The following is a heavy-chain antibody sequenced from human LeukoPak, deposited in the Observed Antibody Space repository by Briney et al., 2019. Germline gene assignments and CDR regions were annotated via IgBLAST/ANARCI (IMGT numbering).Heavy chain of an antibody. D-gene: IGHD3-10*01. CDR1: GFTFSSYA. Sequence: GGALRLSCAASGFTFSSYAMSWVRQAPGQGLEWVSTISGCGSTYYSDSVNGRFTISRDNSKNTLFLQMNSLRAEDTAVYYCANKWASGIDYWGQGTLVAVSS. V-gene: IGHV3-23*01. CDR3: ANKWASGIDY. CDR2: ISGCGST. J-gene: IGHJ4*02.